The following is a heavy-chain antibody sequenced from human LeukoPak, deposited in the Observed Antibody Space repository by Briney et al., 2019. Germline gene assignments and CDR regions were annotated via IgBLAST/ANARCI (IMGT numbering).Heavy chain of an antibody. V-gene: IGHV3-43*01. Sequence: GGSLRLSCAASGFTFDDYTMHWVRQAPGKVLEWVSLISWDGGSTYYADSVKGRFTISRDNSKNSLYLQMNSLRTEDTALYYCAKDSVGDHDTGYFDYWGQGTLVTVSS. D-gene: IGHD3-22*01. CDR1: GFTFDDYT. J-gene: IGHJ4*02. CDR3: AKDSVGDHDTGYFDY. CDR2: ISWDGGST.